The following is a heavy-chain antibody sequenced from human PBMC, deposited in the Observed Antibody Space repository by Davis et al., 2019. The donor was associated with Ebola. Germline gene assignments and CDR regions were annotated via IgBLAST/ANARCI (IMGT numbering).Heavy chain of an antibody. CDR3: ARWNVSPYFDS. J-gene: IGHJ4*02. CDR1: RYTFSNYY. V-gene: IGHV1-46*01. CDR2: INPSGAGA. Sequence: AASVKVSCKTSRYTFSNYYLHWVRQVPGQGLEWMGIINPSGAGASYAQKFQGRVTMTRDTSTSTVYMELSSLTSEDTAVYYCARWNVSPYFDSWGQGMLVTVSS. D-gene: IGHD1-1*01.